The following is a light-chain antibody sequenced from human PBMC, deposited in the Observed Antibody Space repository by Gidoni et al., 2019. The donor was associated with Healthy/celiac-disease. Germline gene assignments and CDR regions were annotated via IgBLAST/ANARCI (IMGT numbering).Light chain of an antibody. CDR1: RSNIGSNY. CDR3: AAWDDNLSGWV. V-gene: IGLV1-47*02. CDR2: SNN. J-gene: IGLJ3*02. Sequence: QSVLTQPHSASGTPGQRVTISCSGSRSNIGSNYVYWYQQLQGTAPKHLIYSNNQRPSGVPDRFSGSKSGTSASLAISGLRSEDEADYYCAAWDDNLSGWVFGGGTKLTVL.